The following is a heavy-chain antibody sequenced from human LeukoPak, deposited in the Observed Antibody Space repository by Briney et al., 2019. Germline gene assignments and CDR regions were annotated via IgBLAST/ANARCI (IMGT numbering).Heavy chain of an antibody. J-gene: IGHJ1*01. CDR1: GFTFSHYG. CDR2: MSPDGSEK. Sequence: GGSLRLSCAAAGFTFSHYGMHWVRQAPGKGLEWVANMSPDGSEKWYVDSVKGRFTISRDNAKSSLYLQMNSLRAEDTAVYYCAFPVREPQHWGRGTLVTVSS. D-gene: IGHD3-10*01. CDR3: AFPVREPQH. V-gene: IGHV3-7*01.